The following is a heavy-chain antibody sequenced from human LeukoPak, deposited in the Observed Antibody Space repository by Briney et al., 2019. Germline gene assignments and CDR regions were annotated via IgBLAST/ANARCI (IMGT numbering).Heavy chain of an antibody. J-gene: IGHJ5*02. V-gene: IGHV4-34*01. CDR1: GGSFSGYY. Sequence: PSETLSLTCAVYGGSFSGYYWSWIRQPPGKGLEWIGEINHSGSTNYNPSLKSRVTISVDTSKNQFSLKLSSVTAADTAVYYCASRWGTVTTFWFDPWGQGTLVTVSS. D-gene: IGHD4-17*01. CDR2: INHSGST. CDR3: ASRWGTVTTFWFDP.